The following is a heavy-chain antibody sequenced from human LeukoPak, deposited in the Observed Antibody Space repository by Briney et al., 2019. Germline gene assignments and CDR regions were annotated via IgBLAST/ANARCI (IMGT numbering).Heavy chain of an antibody. D-gene: IGHD6-19*01. CDR3: VSRTSSGWYDF. J-gene: IGHJ5*01. V-gene: IGHV3-64D*09. CDR2: INDNGGST. CDR1: GFTFTSYS. Sequence: GGSLRLPCSASGFTFTSYSMHWVRQAPGKGLEYVSAINDNGGSTYYGDSVKGRFTISRDNSKNTLYLQMSSLRGDDTAIYYCVSRTSSGWYDFWGQGTLVIVFS.